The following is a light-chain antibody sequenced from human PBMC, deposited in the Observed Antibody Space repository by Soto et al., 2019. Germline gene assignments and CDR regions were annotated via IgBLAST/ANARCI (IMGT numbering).Light chain of an antibody. CDR1: QSVSSY. J-gene: IGKJ3*01. Sequence: EIVLTQSPATLSLSPGERATLSCRASQSVSSYLAWYQQKPGQAPRLLIYDASNRATGIPARFSGSGSGTDFTLTISSLEPEDFAVYYCQQRSNLPPTFGPGTNVDIK. CDR2: DAS. V-gene: IGKV3-11*01. CDR3: QQRSNLPPT.